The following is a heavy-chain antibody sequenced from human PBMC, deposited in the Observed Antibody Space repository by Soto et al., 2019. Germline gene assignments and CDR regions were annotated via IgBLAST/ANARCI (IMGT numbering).Heavy chain of an antibody. CDR3: ARLGLEQQLMQYYFDY. V-gene: IGHV5-51*01. CDR2: IYPGDSDT. J-gene: IGHJ4*02. Sequence: GESLKISCKGSGYSFTSYWIGWVRQMPGKGLEWMGIIYPGDSDTRYSPSFQGQVTISADKSISTAYLQWSSLKASDTAMYYCARLGLEQQLMQYYFDYWGQGTLVTVSS. CDR1: GYSFTSYW. D-gene: IGHD6-13*01.